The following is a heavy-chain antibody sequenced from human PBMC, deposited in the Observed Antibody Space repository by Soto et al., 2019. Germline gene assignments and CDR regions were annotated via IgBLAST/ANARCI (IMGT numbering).Heavy chain of an antibody. CDR3: AKEGDYGDYAGENWFDS. V-gene: IGHV3-74*01. J-gene: IGHJ5*01. D-gene: IGHD4-17*01. CDR2: INSDGSHT. Sequence: EVPLVESGGGLVQPGGSLRLSCAASGFTFFAYWIHWVLQVPGKGLVWVSRINSDGSHTSYADSVRGRFTISRDNSKNTVYLQMNSLTAEDTAVYDCAKEGDYGDYAGENWFDSWGQGSLVTVSS. CDR1: GFTFFAYW.